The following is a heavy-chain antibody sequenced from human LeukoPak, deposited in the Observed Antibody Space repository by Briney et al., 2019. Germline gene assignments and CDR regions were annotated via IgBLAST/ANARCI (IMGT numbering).Heavy chain of an antibody. CDR1: GFTFSTYW. CDR3: AKNGKDNYDMFFDF. J-gene: IGHJ4*02. CDR2: INSDGSST. V-gene: IGHV3-74*01. Sequence: SGGSLRLSCAASGFTFSTYWVHWVRQAPGTGLVWVSLINSDGSSTNYADSVKGRFTISRDNAKNTLYLQMNSLRAEDTAIYYCAKNGKDNYDMFFDFWGQGTLVTVSS. D-gene: IGHD3-9*01.